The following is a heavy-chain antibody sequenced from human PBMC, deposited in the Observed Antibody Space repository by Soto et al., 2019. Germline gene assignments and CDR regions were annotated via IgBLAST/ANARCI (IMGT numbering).Heavy chain of an antibody. J-gene: IGHJ3*02. V-gene: IGHV4-34*01. CDR2: MSHSGGT. CDR1: GGSVNIGNYY. D-gene: IGHD1-1*01. Sequence: QVQLQQWGAGLLKPSETLSLTCAVFGGSVNIGNYYWSWIRQPPGKGLEWIGEMSHSGGTHFNPSLKSRVTISVDTSKNQFSLKMSSVTASDMALYYCARVERGTATTVVAAFDIWGPGTMVTVSS. CDR3: ARVERGTATTVVAAFDI.